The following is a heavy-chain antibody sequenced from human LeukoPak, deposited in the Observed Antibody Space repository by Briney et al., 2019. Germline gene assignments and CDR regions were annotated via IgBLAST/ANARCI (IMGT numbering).Heavy chain of an antibody. CDR3: AREKGYGDYGDAFDI. CDR2: ISSSGSTI. CDR1: GFTFSSYE. J-gene: IGHJ3*02. Sequence: GGSLGLSCAASGFTFSSYEMNWFRQPPGKGLEWVSYISSSGSTIYYAASVKGRFTISRDNAKNSLYLQMNSLRAEDTAVYYCAREKGYGDYGDAFDIWGQGTMVTVSS. D-gene: IGHD4-17*01. V-gene: IGHV3-48*03.